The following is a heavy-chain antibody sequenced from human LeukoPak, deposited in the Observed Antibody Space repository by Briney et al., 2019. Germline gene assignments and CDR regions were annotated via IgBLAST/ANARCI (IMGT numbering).Heavy chain of an antibody. CDR1: GYTFTSYD. D-gene: IGHD3-3*01. J-gene: IGHJ6*02. Sequence: ASVKVSCKASGYTFTSYDINWVRQATGQGLEWMGWMNPNSGNTGYAQKFQGRVTMTRNTSISTAYMELSSLRSEDTAVYYCARTRITIFGVVIAHYYYYYGMDVWGQGTTVTASS. CDR3: ARTRITIFGVVIAHYYYYYGMDV. CDR2: MNPNSGNT. V-gene: IGHV1-8*01.